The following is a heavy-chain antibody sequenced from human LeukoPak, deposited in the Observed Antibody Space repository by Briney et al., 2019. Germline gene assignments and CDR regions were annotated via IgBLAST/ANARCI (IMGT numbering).Heavy chain of an antibody. Sequence: GGSLRLSCAASGFTFSSYWMHWVRQAPGKGLVWVSRITTDGTSTTYADSVKGRFTISRDNAKNTLYLQMNSPRAEDTAVYYCTRDHSYGSDYWGQGTLVTAAS. CDR3: TRDHSYGSDY. D-gene: IGHD5-18*01. V-gene: IGHV3-74*01. CDR2: ITTDGTST. J-gene: IGHJ4*02. CDR1: GFTFSSYW.